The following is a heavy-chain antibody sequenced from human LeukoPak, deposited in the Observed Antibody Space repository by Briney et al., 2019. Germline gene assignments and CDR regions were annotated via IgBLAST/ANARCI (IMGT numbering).Heavy chain of an antibody. V-gene: IGHV3-21*01. D-gene: IGHD1-26*01. CDR1: GFTFSSYS. CDR3: ARALVGADHITPYNFDY. Sequence: GGSLRLSCAASGFTFSSYSMNWVRQAPGKGLEWVSSISSSSSYIYYADSVKGRFTISRDNAKNSLYLQMNSLRAEDTAVYYCARALVGADHITPYNFDYWGQGTLVTVSS. CDR2: ISSSSSYI. J-gene: IGHJ4*02.